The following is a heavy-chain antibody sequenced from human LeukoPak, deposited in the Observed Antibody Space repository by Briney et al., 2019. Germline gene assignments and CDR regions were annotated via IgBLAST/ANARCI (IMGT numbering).Heavy chain of an antibody. J-gene: IGHJ3*02. CDR3: AKSNGYGLIDI. Sequence: PSETLSLTCAVYGGSFSGYYWSWIRQPPGKGLEWIGEINHSGSTNYNPSLKSRVTISLDTSRNQFSLKLNSVTAADTAVYYCAKSNGYGLIDIWGQGAMVTVSS. CDR1: GGSFSGYY. V-gene: IGHV4-34*01. D-gene: IGHD3-10*01. CDR2: INHSGST.